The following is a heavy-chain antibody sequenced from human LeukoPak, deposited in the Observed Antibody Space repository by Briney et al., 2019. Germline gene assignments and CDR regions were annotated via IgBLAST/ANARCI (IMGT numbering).Heavy chain of an antibody. CDR1: GYTFTGYY. CDR2: INANSGGT. D-gene: IGHD6-6*01. CDR3: ARGIAARPGFDY. Sequence: RWASVKVSCKASGYTFTGYYMHWVRQAPGQGLEWMGWINANSGGTAYAQKFQGRVTMTRDTSISTAYMELSRLRSDGTAVYYCARGIAARPGFDYWGQGTLVTVSS. V-gene: IGHV1-2*02. J-gene: IGHJ4*02.